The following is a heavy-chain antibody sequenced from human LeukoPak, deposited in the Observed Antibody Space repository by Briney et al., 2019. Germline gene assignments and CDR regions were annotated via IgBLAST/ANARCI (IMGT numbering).Heavy chain of an antibody. CDR2: ISSSGSDI. V-gene: IGHV3-21*01. J-gene: IGHJ4*02. D-gene: IGHD6-19*01. CDR3: ARVHSAGSLFYFDY. CDR1: GFTFSSYR. Sequence: PGGSLRLSCAASGFTFSSYRTNWVRQAPGKGLEWVSFISSSGSDIFYADSVKGRFTISRDNAKNSAYLQMNSLRAEDTAVYYCARVHSAGSLFYFDYWGQGILVTVSS.